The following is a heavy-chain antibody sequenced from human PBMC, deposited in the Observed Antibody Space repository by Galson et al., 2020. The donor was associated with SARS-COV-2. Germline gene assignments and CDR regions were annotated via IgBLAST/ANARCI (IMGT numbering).Heavy chain of an antibody. J-gene: IGHJ4*02. V-gene: IGHV3-23*01. CDR2: ISDSGGST. Sequence: GGSLRLFCAASGFPYSRYHMSGVRQAPGKGLEWLSPISDSGGSTYYADSVKGRFTISRDNSKNTLYPQMNSLRAEDTAVSYCATTSRFLEWLRVGPWGQGTLVTGSS. CDR3: ATTSRFLEWLRVGP. D-gene: IGHD3-3*01. CDR1: GFPYSRYH.